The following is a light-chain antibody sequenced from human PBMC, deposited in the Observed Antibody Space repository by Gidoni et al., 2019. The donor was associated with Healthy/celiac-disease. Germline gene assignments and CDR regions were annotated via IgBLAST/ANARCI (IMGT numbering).Light chain of an antibody. V-gene: IGLV1-47*01. J-gene: IGLJ3*02. Sequence: LTQPPSASGTPGQRVTISYSGSSSNIGSNYVYWYQQLPGTAPKLLIYRNNQRPSGVPDRFSGSKSGTSASLAISGLRSEDEADYYCAAWDDSLSGWVFGGGTKLTVL. CDR1: SSNIGSNY. CDR2: RNN. CDR3: AAWDDSLSGWV.